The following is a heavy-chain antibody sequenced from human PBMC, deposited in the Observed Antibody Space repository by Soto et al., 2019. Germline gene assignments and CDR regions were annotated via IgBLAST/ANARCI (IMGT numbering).Heavy chain of an antibody. V-gene: IGHV1-18*01. CDR3: ARAAYYDSSGYYYVFALDY. D-gene: IGHD3-22*01. J-gene: IGHJ4*02. CDR1: GYTFTSYG. CDR2: ISAYNGNT. Sequence: SVKVSCKASGYTFTSYGISWVRQAPGQGLEWMGWISAYNGNTNYAQKLQGRVTMTTDTSTSTAYMELRSLRSDDTAVYYCARAAYYDSSGYYYVFALDYWGQGTLVTVSS.